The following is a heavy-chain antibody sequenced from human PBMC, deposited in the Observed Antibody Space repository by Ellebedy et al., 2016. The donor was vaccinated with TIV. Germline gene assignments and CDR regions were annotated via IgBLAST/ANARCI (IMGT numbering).Heavy chain of an antibody. CDR3: ARHELGSNAAFDY. D-gene: IGHD1-26*01. J-gene: IGHJ4*02. CDR2: IDPSDPSGSYT. V-gene: IGHV5-10-1*01. CDR1: EYSFIHYW. Sequence: GGSLRLXXKGSEYSFIHYWISWVRQMPGKGLEWMGRIDPSDPSGSYTTYSPSFQGHVTISVDKSITTAYLEWSSLKASDTAMYYCARHELGSNAAFDYWGQGTLVTVSS.